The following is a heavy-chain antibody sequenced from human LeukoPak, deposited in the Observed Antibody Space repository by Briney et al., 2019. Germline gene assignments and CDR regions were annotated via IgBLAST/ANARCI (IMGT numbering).Heavy chain of an antibody. CDR2: INHSGST. V-gene: IGHV4-34*01. CDR3: ARSIRVSYMDV. D-gene: IGHD3-10*01. Sequence: PSETLSLTCAVYVGSFSGYYWSWLRQPPGKGLEWSGEINHSGSTNYNPSLKSRVTISEDTSKNQFSLKLSSVTAADTAVYYCARSIRVSYMDVWGKGTTVTVSS. J-gene: IGHJ6*03. CDR1: VGSFSGYY.